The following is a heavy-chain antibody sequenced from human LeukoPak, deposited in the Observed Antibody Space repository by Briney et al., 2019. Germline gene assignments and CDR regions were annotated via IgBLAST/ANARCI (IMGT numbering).Heavy chain of an antibody. J-gene: IGHJ4*02. Sequence: GSLRLSCAASGFTFSSYSMNWVRQAPGKGLEWVSSISSSSSYIYYADSVKGRFTISRDNAKNSLYLQMNSLRAEDTAVYYCARGSSSNSWYFDYWGQGTLVTVSS. CDR1: GFTFSSYS. CDR2: ISSSSSYI. D-gene: IGHD6-13*01. V-gene: IGHV3-21*01. CDR3: ARGSSSNSWYFDY.